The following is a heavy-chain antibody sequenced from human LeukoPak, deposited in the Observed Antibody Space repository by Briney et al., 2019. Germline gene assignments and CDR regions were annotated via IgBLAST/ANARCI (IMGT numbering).Heavy chain of an antibody. CDR2: IRYDGSNK. Sequence: RSLRLSCAASGFTFSSYGMHWVRQAPGKGLEWVAFIRYDGSNKYYADSVKGRFTISRDNSKNTLYLQMNSLRAEDTAVYYCARGKTSQNIVTRKTYNWFDPWGQGTLVTVSS. CDR3: ARGKTSQNIVTRKTYNWFDP. D-gene: IGHD2/OR15-2a*01. J-gene: IGHJ5*02. V-gene: IGHV3-30*02. CDR1: GFTFSSYG.